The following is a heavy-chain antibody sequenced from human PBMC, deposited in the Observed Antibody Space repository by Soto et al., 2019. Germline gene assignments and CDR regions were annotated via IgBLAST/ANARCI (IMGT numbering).Heavy chain of an antibody. CDR3: ARAPVLRYFDWLPEAYYYYGMDV. CDR2: IYYSGST. D-gene: IGHD3-9*01. J-gene: IGHJ6*02. V-gene: IGHV4-39*01. Sequence: SETLSLTCTVSGGSISSSSYYWGWIRQPPGKGLEWIGSIYYSGSTYYNPSFKSRVTISVDTSKNQFSLKLSSVTAADTAVYYCARAPVLRYFDWLPEAYYYYGMDVWGQGTTVTVSS. CDR1: GGSISSSSYY.